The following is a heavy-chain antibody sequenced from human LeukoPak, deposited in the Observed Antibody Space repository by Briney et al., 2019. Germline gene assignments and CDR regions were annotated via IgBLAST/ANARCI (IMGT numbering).Heavy chain of an antibody. CDR1: GNYW. Sequence: GGSLRLSCAASGNYWMHWVRQVPGKGLVWVSHINSDGSWTSYADSVKGRFTISRDNAKNSLFLQMNSLRAEDTAVYYCARGELVPNYWGQGTLVTVSS. CDR3: ARGELVPNY. V-gene: IGHV3-74*01. J-gene: IGHJ4*02. D-gene: IGHD6-6*01. CDR2: INSDGSWT.